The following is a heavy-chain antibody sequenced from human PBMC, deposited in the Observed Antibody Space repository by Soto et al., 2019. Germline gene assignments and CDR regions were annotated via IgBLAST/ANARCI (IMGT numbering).Heavy chain of an antibody. CDR2: IYSGGST. D-gene: IGHD2-15*01. J-gene: IGHJ6*02. Sequence: RLSREASGFTVRSSYMSWVRQAPGKRLAWVSVIYSGGSTYYADSVKGRFTISRHNSKNTLYLQMNSLRAEDTAVYYCASEYCSGGSCYYYGMDVWGQGTTVTVSS. CDR3: ASEYCSGGSCYYYGMDV. V-gene: IGHV3-53*01. CDR1: GFTVRSSY.